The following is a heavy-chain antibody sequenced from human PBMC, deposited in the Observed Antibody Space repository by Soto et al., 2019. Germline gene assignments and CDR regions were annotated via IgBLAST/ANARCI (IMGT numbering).Heavy chain of an antibody. CDR2: IVVGSGNT. D-gene: IGHD3-22*01. CDR1: GFTFTISA. V-gene: IGHV1-58*01. CDR3: AADRRDSSGYRDYDAFDI. Sequence: SVKVSCKASGFTFTISAVQWVRQARGQRLEWIGWIVVGSGNTNYAQKFQERVTITRDMSTSTAYMELSSLRSEDTAVYYCAADRRDSSGYRDYDAFDIWGQGTMVTVSS. J-gene: IGHJ3*02.